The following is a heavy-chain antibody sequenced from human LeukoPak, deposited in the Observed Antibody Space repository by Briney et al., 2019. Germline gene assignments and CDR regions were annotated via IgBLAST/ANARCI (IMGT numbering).Heavy chain of an antibody. J-gene: IGHJ4*02. V-gene: IGHV3-23*01. CDR1: GFTVSSNY. CDR3: AKPYYDFWSGYGN. D-gene: IGHD3-3*01. Sequence: PGGSPRLSCAASGFTVSSNYMSWVRQAPGKGLEWVSAISGSGGSTYYADSVKGRFTISRDNSKNTLYLQMNSLRAEDTAVYYCAKPYYDFWSGYGNWGQGTLVTVSS. CDR2: ISGSGGST.